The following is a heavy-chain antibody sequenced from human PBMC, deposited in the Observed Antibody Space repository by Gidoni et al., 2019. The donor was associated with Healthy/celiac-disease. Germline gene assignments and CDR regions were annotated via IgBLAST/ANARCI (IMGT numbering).Heavy chain of an antibody. CDR1: GYTFTSYY. D-gene: IGHD6-19*01. CDR3: ARDRGIAVAEPYWYFDL. Sequence: QVQLVQSGAEVKKPGASVKVSCKASGYTFTSYYMHWVRQAPGQGLEWMGIINPSGGSTSYAQKFQGRVTMTRDTSTSTVYMELSSLRSEDTAVYYCARDRGIAVAEPYWYFDLWGRGTLVTVSS. V-gene: IGHV1-46*01. CDR2: INPSGGST. J-gene: IGHJ2*01.